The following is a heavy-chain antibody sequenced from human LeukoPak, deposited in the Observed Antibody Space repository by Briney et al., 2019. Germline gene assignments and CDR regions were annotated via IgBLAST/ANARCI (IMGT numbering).Heavy chain of an antibody. V-gene: IGHV3-30*18. Sequence: GGSLRLSCAASGFTFSSYGMHWVRQAPGKGLEWVAVMSYDGSNKYYADSVKGRFTISRDNSKNALYLQMNSLRAEDTAVYYCAKDRHYYDSSLDYWGQGTLVTVSS. D-gene: IGHD3-22*01. CDR1: GFTFSSYG. CDR2: MSYDGSNK. J-gene: IGHJ4*02. CDR3: AKDRHYYDSSLDY.